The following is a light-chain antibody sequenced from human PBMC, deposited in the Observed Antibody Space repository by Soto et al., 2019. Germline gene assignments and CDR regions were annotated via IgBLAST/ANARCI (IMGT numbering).Light chain of an antibody. CDR2: EVN. CDR3: SSYAGSSNV. CDR1: SSDVGGYNY. J-gene: IGLJ1*01. V-gene: IGLV2-8*01. Sequence: QSALTQPPSASGSPGQSVAISCTGTSSDVGGYNYVSWYQQHPGKAPKLMIYEVNKRPSGVPDRFSGPKSGNTASLTVSGLQAGDEADYYCSSYAGSSNVFGTGTKVTVL.